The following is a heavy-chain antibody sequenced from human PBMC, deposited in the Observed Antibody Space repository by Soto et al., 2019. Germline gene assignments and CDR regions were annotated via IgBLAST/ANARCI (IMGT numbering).Heavy chain of an antibody. D-gene: IGHD2-15*01. CDR3: AKDTGRGGGSVFDY. V-gene: IGHV3-23*01. Sequence: GGSLRLSCAPSGLIFSNYAMSWVRQARGKGLEWVSAIGGSGADTYYTESVKGRFTISRDNFKNTLYLQMNSLRAEDTAVYYCAKDTGRGGGSVFDYWGQGTLVTVSS. CDR2: IGGSGADT. CDR1: GLIFSNYA. J-gene: IGHJ4*02.